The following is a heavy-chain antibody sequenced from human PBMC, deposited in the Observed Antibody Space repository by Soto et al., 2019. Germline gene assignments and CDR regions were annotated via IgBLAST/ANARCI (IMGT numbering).Heavy chain of an antibody. Sequence: SETLSLTCAVYGGSFSGYYWSWIRQHPGKGLEWIGYIYYSGSTYYNPSLKSRVTISVDTSKNQFSLKLSSVTAADTAVYYCARRYNWNYRFDPWGQGTLVTVSS. CDR1: GGSFSGYY. V-gene: IGHV4-31*11. CDR2: IYYSGST. J-gene: IGHJ5*02. D-gene: IGHD1-7*01. CDR3: ARRYNWNYRFDP.